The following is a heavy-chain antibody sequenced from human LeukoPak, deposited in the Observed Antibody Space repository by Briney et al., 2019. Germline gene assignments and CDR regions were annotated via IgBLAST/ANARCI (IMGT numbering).Heavy chain of an antibody. J-gene: IGHJ3*02. D-gene: IGHD3-22*01. CDR3: ARYDAYDSSGYYHYGDAFDI. CDR2: ISSSSSYI. CDR1: GFTFSSYV. Sequence: GGSLRLSCAASGFTFSSYVMSWVRQAPGKGLEWVSSISSSSSYIYYADSVKGRFTISRDNAKNSLYLQMNSLRAEDTAVYYCARYDAYDSSGYYHYGDAFDIWGQGTMVTVSS. V-gene: IGHV3-21*01.